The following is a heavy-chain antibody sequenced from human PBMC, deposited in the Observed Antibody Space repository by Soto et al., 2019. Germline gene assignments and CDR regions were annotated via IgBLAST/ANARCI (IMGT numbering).Heavy chain of an antibody. D-gene: IGHD3-10*01. CDR1: GGYLRNGGYY. CDR2: IYYSGST. V-gene: IGHV4-31*03. Sequence: SETPSLTCTVSGGYLRNGGYYWSWISQHPGKGLEWIGYIYYSGSTYYNPSLKSRVTISVDTSKNQFSLKLSSVTAADTAVYYCATDPGDITMVREAHDAFDIWGQGRMVTVS. CDR3: ATDPGDITMVREAHDAFDI. J-gene: IGHJ3*02.